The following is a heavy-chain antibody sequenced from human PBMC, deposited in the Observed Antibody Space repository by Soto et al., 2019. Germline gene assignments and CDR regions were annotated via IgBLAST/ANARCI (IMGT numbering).Heavy chain of an antibody. CDR1: GFTFSNYC. CDR2: ISSDRSTT. Sequence: GGSLRLSCAASGFTFSNYCMHWVRQAPGKGLMWVSGISSDRSTTGYAGSVKGRFTISRDSAKNSLYLQMNSLRAEDTALYYCAKDPDIVLTLPGTWGQGTLVTVSS. D-gene: IGHD2-8*01. V-gene: IGHV3-74*01. J-gene: IGHJ5*02. CDR3: AKDPDIVLTLPGT.